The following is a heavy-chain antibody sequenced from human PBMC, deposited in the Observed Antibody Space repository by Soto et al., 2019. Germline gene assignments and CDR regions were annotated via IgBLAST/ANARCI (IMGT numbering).Heavy chain of an antibody. Sequence: QVQLVQSGAEVKKPGSSVKVSCKASGGTFSSYAISWVRQAPGQGLEWMGGIIPIFGTANYAQKFQGRVMITADESTSTAYMELSSLRSEDTAVYYCARGPITMVRGVPRGKYYFDYWGQGTLVTVSS. CDR2: IIPIFGTA. D-gene: IGHD3-10*01. J-gene: IGHJ4*02. V-gene: IGHV1-69*01. CDR3: ARGPITMVRGVPRGKYYFDY. CDR1: GGTFSSYA.